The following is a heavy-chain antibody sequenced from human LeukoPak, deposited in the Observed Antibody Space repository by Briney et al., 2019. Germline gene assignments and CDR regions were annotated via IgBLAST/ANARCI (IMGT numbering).Heavy chain of an antibody. D-gene: IGHD1-26*01. J-gene: IGHJ3*02. V-gene: IGHV3-74*01. Sequence: GGSLRLSCAASGFTFSSYWMHWVRQAPGKGLVWVSRITSDGSSTSYADSVKGRFTISRDNAKNTLYREMNSLRAEDTAVYYCARDGWDDAFDIWGQGTMVTVSS. CDR3: ARDGWDDAFDI. CDR2: ITSDGSST. CDR1: GFTFSSYW.